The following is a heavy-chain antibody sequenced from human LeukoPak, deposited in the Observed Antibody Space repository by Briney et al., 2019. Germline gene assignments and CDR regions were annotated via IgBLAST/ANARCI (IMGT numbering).Heavy chain of an antibody. Sequence: GGSLRLSCAASGFTFSSCAMHWVRQAPGKGLEWVAVISYDGSNKYYADSVKGRFTISRDNSKNTLYLQMNSLRAEDTAVYYCTGSGSYNRPFGYFDYWGQGTLVTVSS. CDR1: GFTFSSCA. D-gene: IGHD3-10*01. J-gene: IGHJ4*02. CDR2: ISYDGSNK. CDR3: TGSGSYNRPFGYFDY. V-gene: IGHV3-30*04.